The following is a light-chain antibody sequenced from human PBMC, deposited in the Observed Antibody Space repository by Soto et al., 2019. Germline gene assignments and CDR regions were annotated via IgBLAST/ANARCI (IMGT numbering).Light chain of an antibody. CDR2: EVS. Sequence: LTQPASVSGSPGQSITISCTGTSSDVGGYNYVSWYQQHPGKAPKLMIYEVSNRPSGVSNRFSGSKFGNTASLTISGLQAEDEADYYCSSYTSTSTLIFGIGTKVTV. J-gene: IGLJ1*01. V-gene: IGLV2-14*01. CDR1: SSDVGGYNY. CDR3: SSYTSTSTLI.